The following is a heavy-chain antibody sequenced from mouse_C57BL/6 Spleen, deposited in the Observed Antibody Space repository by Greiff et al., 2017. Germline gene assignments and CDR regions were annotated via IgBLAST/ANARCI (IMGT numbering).Heavy chain of an antibody. CDR3: ARGTTVVGDYFDY. CDR1: GYTFTSYW. CDR2: IHPNSGST. V-gene: IGHV1-64*01. D-gene: IGHD1-1*01. Sequence: QVQLKQSGAELVKPGASVKLSCKASGYTFTSYWMHWVKQRPGQGLEWIGMIHPNSGSTNYNEKFKSKATLTVDKSSSTAYMQLSSLTSEDSAVYYCARGTTVVGDYFDYWGQGTTLTVSS. J-gene: IGHJ2*01.